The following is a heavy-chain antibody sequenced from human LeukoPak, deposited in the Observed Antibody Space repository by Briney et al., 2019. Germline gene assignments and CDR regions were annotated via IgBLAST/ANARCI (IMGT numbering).Heavy chain of an antibody. CDR1: GGSISSHY. CDR2: IYYSGST. J-gene: IGHJ4*02. V-gene: IGHV4-59*11. D-gene: IGHD6-13*01. CDR3: ARQPGMDSWTRGFDY. Sequence: PSETLSLTCTVSGGSISSHYWSWIRQPPGKGLEWIGYIYYSGSTNYNPSLKSRVTISVDASKNQFSLKLSSVTAADTAVYYCARQPGMDSWTRGFDYWGQGTLVTVSS.